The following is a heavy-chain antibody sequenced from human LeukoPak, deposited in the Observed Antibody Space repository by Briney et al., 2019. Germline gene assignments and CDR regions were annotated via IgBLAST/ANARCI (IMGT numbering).Heavy chain of an antibody. CDR2: IYYSGST. CDR1: GGPISSYY. V-gene: IGHV4-59*01. D-gene: IGHD2-2*01. J-gene: IGHJ5*02. Sequence: PSETLSLTCTVSGGPISSYYWSWIRQPPGKGLEWIGYIYYSGSTNYNPSLKSRVTISVDTSKNQFSLKLSSVTAADTAVYYCARLVPAANWFDPWGQGTLVTVSS. CDR3: ARLVPAANWFDP.